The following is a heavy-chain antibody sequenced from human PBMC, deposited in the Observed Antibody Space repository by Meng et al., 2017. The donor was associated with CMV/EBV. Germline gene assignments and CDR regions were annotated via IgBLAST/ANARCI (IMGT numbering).Heavy chain of an antibody. CDR1: GYTFTGYY. CDR2: INPNSGGT. Sequence: ASVKVSYKASGYTFTGYYMHWVRQAPGQGLEWMGWINPNSGGTNYAQKFQGRVTMTRDTSISTAYMELSRLRSDDTAVYYCASFGYYGSGSYHSYWGQGTLVTVSS. J-gene: IGHJ4*02. CDR3: ASFGYYGSGSYHSY. V-gene: IGHV1-2*02. D-gene: IGHD3-10*01.